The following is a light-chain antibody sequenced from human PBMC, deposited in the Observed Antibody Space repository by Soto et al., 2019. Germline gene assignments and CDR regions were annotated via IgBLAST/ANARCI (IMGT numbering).Light chain of an antibody. V-gene: IGKV1-39*01. CDR3: QSSSVIPYT. CDR1: QTISTY. CDR2: AAS. Sequence: DIQMTQSPSSLSASVGDRVPITCRASQTISTYLNWYQQNPGKAPKLLIYAASSLQNGVPSRFSSIVSWTDFTLAISSLEHEDFATDFFQSSSVIPYTFGHGAKRDIK. J-gene: IGKJ2*01.